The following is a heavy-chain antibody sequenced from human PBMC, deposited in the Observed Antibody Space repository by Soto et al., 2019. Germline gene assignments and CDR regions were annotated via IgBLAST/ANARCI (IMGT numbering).Heavy chain of an antibody. J-gene: IGHJ4*02. CDR1: GFTFSSYA. V-gene: IGHV3-30-3*01. D-gene: IGHD3-22*01. Sequence: GGSLRLSCAASGFTFSSYAMHWVRQAPGKGLEWVAVISYDGSNKYYADSVKGRFTISRDNSKNTLYLQMNSLRAEDTVVYYCARGSHYYDSSGYYFDYWGQGTLVTVSS. CDR2: ISYDGSNK. CDR3: ARGSHYYDSSGYYFDY.